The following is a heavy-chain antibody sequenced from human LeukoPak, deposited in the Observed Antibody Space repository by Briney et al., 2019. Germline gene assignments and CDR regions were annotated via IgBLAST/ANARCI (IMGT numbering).Heavy chain of an antibody. CDR2: ISYDGSNK. Sequence: GGSLILSCAASGFTFSSYAMHWVRQAPGKGLEWVAVISYDGSNKYYADSVKGRFTISRDNSKNTLYLQMNSLRAEDTAVYYCARDYYYDSSGYSLDYWGQGTLVTVSS. J-gene: IGHJ4*02. CDR3: ARDYYYDSSGYSLDY. D-gene: IGHD3-22*01. V-gene: IGHV3-30*01. CDR1: GFTFSSYA.